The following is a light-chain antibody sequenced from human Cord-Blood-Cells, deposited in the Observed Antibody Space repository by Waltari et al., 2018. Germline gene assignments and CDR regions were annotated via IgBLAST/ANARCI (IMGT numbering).Light chain of an antibody. CDR1: QRVSSY. V-gene: IGKV3-11*01. Sequence: EIVLTQSPATLSLSPGERATLSCRASQRVSSYLAWYQQKPGQAPKLLIYDASNRATGIPARCRGSGAGTDFTLTISSLEPEDFAVYYCQQRSNWPPTFGQGTKVEIK. CDR2: DAS. CDR3: QQRSNWPPT. J-gene: IGKJ1*01.